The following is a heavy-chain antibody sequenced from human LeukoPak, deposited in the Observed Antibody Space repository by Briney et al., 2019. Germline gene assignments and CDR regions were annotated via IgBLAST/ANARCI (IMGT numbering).Heavy chain of an antibody. V-gene: IGHV4-34*01. D-gene: IGHD3-22*01. CDR1: GGSFSGYY. CDR2: INHSGST. J-gene: IGHJ4*02. CDR3: ARLGDSSAYYYFDY. Sequence: SETLSLTCAVYGGSFSGYYWSWIRQPPGKGLEWIGEINHSGSTNYNPSLKSRVTISVDTSKNQFSLKLSSVTAADTAVYYCARLGDSSAYYYFDYWGQGTLVTVSS.